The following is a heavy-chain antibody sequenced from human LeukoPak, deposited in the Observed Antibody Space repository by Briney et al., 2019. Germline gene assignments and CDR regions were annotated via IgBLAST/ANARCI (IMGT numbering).Heavy chain of an antibody. CDR3: AKDTQGGRYSNY. CDR1: GFTFSSYA. J-gene: IGHJ4*02. Sequence: GGTLRLYCAASGFTFSSYAMSWLRQAPGKGLEWFSAISGSGGSTYYADSVKGRFTISRDNTKNTLYLQMNSLRAEDTAVYYCAKDTQGGRYSNYWGQGTLVTVSS. CDR2: ISGSGGST. D-gene: IGHD4-11*01. V-gene: IGHV3-23*01.